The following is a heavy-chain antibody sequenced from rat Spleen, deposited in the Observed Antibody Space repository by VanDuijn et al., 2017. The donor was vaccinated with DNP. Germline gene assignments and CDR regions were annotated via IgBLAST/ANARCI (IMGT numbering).Heavy chain of an antibody. CDR1: GFNFNDHW. J-gene: IGHJ2*01. CDR3: TRANSGYVFDY. D-gene: IGHD4-3*01. V-gene: IGHV5-31*01. Sequence: EVKLVESGGGLVQPGRSLKLSCAASGFNFNDHWMGWVRQAPGKGLEWVASITNTGDSTYYSDSVKGRFSISRDNAKSTLYLQMNSLRSEDTATYYCTRANSGYVFDYWGQGVMVTVSS. CDR2: ITNTGDST.